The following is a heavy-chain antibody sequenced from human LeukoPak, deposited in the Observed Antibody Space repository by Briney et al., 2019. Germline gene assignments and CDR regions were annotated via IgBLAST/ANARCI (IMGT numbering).Heavy chain of an antibody. J-gene: IGHJ4*02. V-gene: IGHV1-46*01. Sequence: GASVKVSCKASGYTFTSYYMHWVRQAPGQGLEWMGIINPSGGSTSYAQKFQGRVTMTRDTSTSTVYTELSSLRSEDTAVYYCARGAVLGIVVVTAIPGYWGQGTLVTVSS. CDR2: INPSGGST. D-gene: IGHD2-21*02. CDR3: ARGAVLGIVVVTAIPGY. CDR1: GYTFTSYY.